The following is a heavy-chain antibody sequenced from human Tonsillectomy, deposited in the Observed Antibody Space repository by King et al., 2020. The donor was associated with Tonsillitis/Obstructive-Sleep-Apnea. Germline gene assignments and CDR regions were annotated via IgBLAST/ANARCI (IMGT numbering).Heavy chain of an antibody. CDR2: IDPTDSHT. CDR1: GYSFSSYW. D-gene: IGHD6-13*01. J-gene: IGHJ6*02. Sequence: VQLVQSGAEVKKPGESLRISCKGSGYSFSSYWINWVRQMPGKGLEWRGRIDPTDSHTNYSPSFQGHVTISVDKSISTAYLQWSSLKASDTAMYYCARHVIAAADGPPGLDVWGQGTTVTVFS. V-gene: IGHV5-10-1*03. CDR3: ARHVIAAADGPPGLDV.